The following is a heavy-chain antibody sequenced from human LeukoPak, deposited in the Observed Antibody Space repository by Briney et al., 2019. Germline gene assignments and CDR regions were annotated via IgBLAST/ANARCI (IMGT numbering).Heavy chain of an antibody. CDR2: INPHSGGT. CDR1: GYTFSDYY. CDR3: AREIVATVGGAFDI. D-gene: IGHD5-12*01. J-gene: IGHJ3*02. V-gene: IGHV1-2*02. Sequence: EASVKVSCKASGYTFSDYYLHWVRQAPGHGLEWMGWINPHSGGTHYAQKFQGRVTMTRDTSISTAYMELSSLRSDDTAVYFCAREIVATVGGAFDIWGQGTMLTVSS.